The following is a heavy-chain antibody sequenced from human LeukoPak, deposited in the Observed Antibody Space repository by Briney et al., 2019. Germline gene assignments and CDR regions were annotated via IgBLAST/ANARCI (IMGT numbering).Heavy chain of an antibody. D-gene: IGHD6-19*01. CDR1: GVSISSGDYY. Sequence: SQTLSLTCTVSGVSISSGDYYWSWIRQPPGKGLEWIGYIYYSGSTYYNPSLKSRVTVSVDTSKNQFSLKLSSVTAANTAVYYCARAGSGWYDYYYYYMDVWGKGTTVTVS. V-gene: IGHV4-30-4*08. CDR2: IYYSGST. CDR3: ARAGSGWYDYYYYYMDV. J-gene: IGHJ6*03.